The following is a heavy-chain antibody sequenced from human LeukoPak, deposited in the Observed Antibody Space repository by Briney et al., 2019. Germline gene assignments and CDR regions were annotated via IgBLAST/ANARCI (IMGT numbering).Heavy chain of an antibody. J-gene: IGHJ3*02. Sequence: GGSLRLSCAASGFTFSSYAMSWVRQAPGKGLEWVSAISGSGGSTYYADSVKGRFTISRDNSKNTLYLQMNSLRAEDTAVYYCAKDPEGDYYDSSGYFPYAFDIWGQGTMVTVSS. D-gene: IGHD3-22*01. CDR3: AKDPEGDYYDSSGYFPYAFDI. CDR1: GFTFSSYA. V-gene: IGHV3-23*01. CDR2: ISGSGGST.